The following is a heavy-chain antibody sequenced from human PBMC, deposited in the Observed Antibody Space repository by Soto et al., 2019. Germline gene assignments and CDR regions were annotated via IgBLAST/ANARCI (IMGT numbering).Heavy chain of an antibody. CDR1: GFTFSSYA. D-gene: IGHD1-1*01. CDR3: ARELERVFDY. V-gene: IGHV3-30*04. J-gene: IGHJ4*02. CDR2: IAYDGRNK. Sequence: QVQLVESGGGVVQPGMSLRLSCAASGFTFSSYAMHWVRQAPGKGLEWVAVIAYDGRNKYYADSVKGRFTISRDNSKNTLYLQMNSLRIEDKAVYYCARELERVFDYWGQGTLVTVSS.